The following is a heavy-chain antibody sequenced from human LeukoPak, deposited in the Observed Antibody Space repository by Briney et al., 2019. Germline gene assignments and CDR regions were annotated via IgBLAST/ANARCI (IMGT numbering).Heavy chain of an antibody. CDR1: GGSISSSNYY. J-gene: IGHJ4*02. Sequence: TSETLSLTCTVSGGSISSSNYYWGWIRQPPGKGLECIGSIYYSGRTYYNPSLKSRVTISVDTSRNQFSLNLTSVTAADTAVYYCARIEYSSSCDYWGQGTLVTVSS. V-gene: IGHV4-39*07. CDR2: IYYSGRT. D-gene: IGHD6-6*01. CDR3: ARIEYSSSCDY.